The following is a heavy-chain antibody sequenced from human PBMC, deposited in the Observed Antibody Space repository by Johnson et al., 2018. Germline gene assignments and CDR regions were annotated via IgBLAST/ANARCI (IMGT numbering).Heavy chain of an antibody. D-gene: IGHD3-22*01. V-gene: IGHV3-66*02. Sequence: VQLVESGGGLVQPGGSLRLSCAASGFTVSSNYMSWVRQAPGKGLEWVSVIYSGGSTYYADSVKGRFTISRDNSKNTLYLQMNSLRAEDTAVYYCARETDYDDRSGYWGNYYDYYMDVWGKGTTVTVSS. CDR2: IYSGGST. CDR3: ARETDYDDRSGYWGNYYDYYMDV. CDR1: GFTVSSNY. J-gene: IGHJ6*03.